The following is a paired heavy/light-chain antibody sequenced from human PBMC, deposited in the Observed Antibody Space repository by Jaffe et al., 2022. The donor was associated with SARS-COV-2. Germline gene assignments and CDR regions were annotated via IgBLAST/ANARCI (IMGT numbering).Light chain of an antibody. V-gene: IGKV3-11*01. J-gene: IGKJ4*01. Sequence: EIVLTQSPATLSLSPGERATLSCRTSQSVSDYLGWYQQKPGRAPRLLIYGTSKRAPGVPARFSGSGSGTDFTLTISSLEPEDFAVYYCQQRNNNWPTFGGGTKVEVK. CDR1: QSVSDY. CDR2: GTS. CDR3: QQRNNNWPT.
Heavy chain of an antibody. CDR3: AREGGGGYSGYDFVY. D-gene: IGHD5-12*01. CDR1: GASITWNY. CDR2: LFDSGSF. Sequence: QVQLQESGPGLVKPSETLSLTCSVSGASITWNYWCWIRQSPGQGLEWIGCLFDSGSFNYNPSLKSRATISKDTSKNQFSLKLSSVTAVDTAVYYCAREGGGGYSGYDFVYWGQGILVTVSS. V-gene: IGHV4-59*12. J-gene: IGHJ4*02.